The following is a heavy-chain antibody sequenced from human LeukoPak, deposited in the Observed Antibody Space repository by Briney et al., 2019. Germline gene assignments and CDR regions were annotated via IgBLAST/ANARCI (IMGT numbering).Heavy chain of an antibody. CDR3: ARAGYCSSTSCYTGYYGMTS. CDR1: GGSISSGGYY. Sequence: PSETLSLTCTVSGGSISSGGYYWRRIRQPPGKGLEWIGSIYYSASTTYNPSLKSRVTISVDTSKNQFSLKLSSVTAADTAVYYCARAGYCSSTSCYTGYYGMTSGAKGPRSPSP. CDR2: IYYSAST. V-gene: IGHV4-61*08. J-gene: IGHJ6*02. D-gene: IGHD2-2*02.